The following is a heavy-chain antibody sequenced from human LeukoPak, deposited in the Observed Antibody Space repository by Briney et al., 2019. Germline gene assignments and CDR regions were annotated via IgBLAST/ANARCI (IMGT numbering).Heavy chain of an antibody. D-gene: IGHD4-17*01. CDR1: GGSFSAYY. V-gene: IGHV4-34*01. J-gene: IGHJ4*02. CDR2: INHSGST. CDR3: ARFTVTTLDY. Sequence: SETLSLTCAVYGGSFSAYYWSWIRQPPGKGLEWIGEINHSGSTNYNPSLKSRVTISVDTSKNQFSLKLSSVTAADTAVYYCARFTVTTLDYWGQGTLVTVSS.